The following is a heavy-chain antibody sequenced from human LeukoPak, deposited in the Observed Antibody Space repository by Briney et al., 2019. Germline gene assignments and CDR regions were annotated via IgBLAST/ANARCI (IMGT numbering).Heavy chain of an antibody. V-gene: IGHV1-69*05. D-gene: IGHD4-17*01. CDR2: IIPIFGTA. CDR1: GGTFSSYA. Sequence: SVKVSCKASGGTFSSYAISWVRQAPGQGLEWMGRIIPIFGTADYAQKFQGRVTITTDESTSTAYMELSSLRSEDTAVYYCARDSPSDYGDRNYFDYWGQGTLVTVSS. J-gene: IGHJ4*02. CDR3: ARDSPSDYGDRNYFDY.